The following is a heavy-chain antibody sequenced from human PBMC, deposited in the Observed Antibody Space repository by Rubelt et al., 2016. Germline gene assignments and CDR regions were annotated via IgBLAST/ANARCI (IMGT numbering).Heavy chain of an antibody. J-gene: IGHJ5*02. CDR1: GGSINTFY. CDR3: ARLPGISWFDP. CDR2: VFYTGSA. Sequence: QVQLQESGPGLVKPSETLSLTCTVSGGSINTFYWSWIRQPPGKGLEWIGYVFYTGSANYNPSLKSRVTISVDTSRNQFSLRLRSVTAADTAVYYCARLPGISWFDPWGQGTLVTVSS. D-gene: IGHD2-15*01. V-gene: IGHV4-59*08.